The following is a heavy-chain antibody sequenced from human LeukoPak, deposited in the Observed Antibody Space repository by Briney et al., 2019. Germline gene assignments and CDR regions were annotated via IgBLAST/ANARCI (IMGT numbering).Heavy chain of an antibody. CDR1: GGSISSYY. CDR3: ARDGAPRRWIQPRATKNWFDP. D-gene: IGHD5-18*01. J-gene: IGHJ5*02. CDR2: IYTSGST. Sequence: PSETLSLTCTVSGGSISSYYWSWIRQPAGKGLEWIGRIYTSGSTNYNRSLKSRVTMSVDTSKNQFSLKLSSVTAADTAVYYCARDGAPRRWIQPRATKNWFDPWGQGTLVTVSS. V-gene: IGHV4-4*07.